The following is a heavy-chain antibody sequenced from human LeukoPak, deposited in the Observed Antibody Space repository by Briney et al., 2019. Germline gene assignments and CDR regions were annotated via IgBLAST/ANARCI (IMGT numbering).Heavy chain of an antibody. CDR1: GFTFSNYN. Sequence: GGSLRLSCEASGFTFSNYNMSWIRQAPGKGLEWVSYISSSGSTIYYADSVKGRFTISRDNAKNSLYLQMNSLRAEDTAVYYCARSTLRLGELSWGQGTLVTVSS. V-gene: IGHV3-11*04. CDR3: ARSTLRLGELS. D-gene: IGHD3-16*02. CDR2: ISSSGSTI. J-gene: IGHJ4*02.